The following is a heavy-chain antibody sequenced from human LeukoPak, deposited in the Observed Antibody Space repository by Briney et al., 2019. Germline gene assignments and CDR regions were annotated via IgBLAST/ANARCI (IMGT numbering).Heavy chain of an antibody. D-gene: IGHD3-16*02. Sequence: ASVKVSCKASGYTFTSNDINWVRQATGQGLEWMGWMNPNSGNTGYAQKLQGRVTMTTDTSTSTAYMELRSLRSDDTAVYYCARGPTTYYDYVWGSYRSEAFDYWGQGTLVTVSS. V-gene: IGHV1-8*01. CDR2: MNPNSGNT. J-gene: IGHJ4*02. CDR3: ARGPTTYYDYVWGSYRSEAFDY. CDR1: GYTFTSND.